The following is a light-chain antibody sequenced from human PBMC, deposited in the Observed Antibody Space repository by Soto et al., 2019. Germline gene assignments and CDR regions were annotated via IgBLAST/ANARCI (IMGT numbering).Light chain of an antibody. V-gene: IGLV2-14*01. CDR2: EVN. CDR3: SSYTAISSLDIV. J-gene: IGLJ2*01. CDR1: TSDVGGYNY. Sequence: QSALTQPASVSGSPGQSITISCTGTTSDVGGYNYVSWYQQLPGNAPKLIIYEVNHRPSGVSNRFSGSKSGSTASLTISRLQGEDEAHYYCSSYTAISSLDIVFGGGTQLTVL.